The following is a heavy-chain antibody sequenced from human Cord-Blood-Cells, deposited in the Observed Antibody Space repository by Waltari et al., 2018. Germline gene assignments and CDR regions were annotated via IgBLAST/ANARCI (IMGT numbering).Heavy chain of an antibody. J-gene: IGHJ4*02. CDR1: GFTLSTSG. D-gene: IGHD6-13*01. CDR3: ATYSASRGFNY. V-gene: IGHV3-30*02. CDR2: IRSDGSNI. Sequence: QVQLVESGGGVVQPGESLRLSCAESGFTLSTSGLHGVRQAPGKGLEWVAYIRSDGSNINYADSVKGRFTISRDNSKNTLYLQMNSLRAEDTAVYYCATYSASRGFNYWGQGTLVTVSS.